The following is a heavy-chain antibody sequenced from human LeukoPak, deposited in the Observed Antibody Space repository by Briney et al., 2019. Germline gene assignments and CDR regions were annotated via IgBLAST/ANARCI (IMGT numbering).Heavy chain of an antibody. CDR1: GYSISSGYY. Sequence: GSLRLXCAVSGYSISSGYYWGWIRQPPGEGLEWIGSMYDSGSTYYNPSLKSRVTISVETSKNQFSLKLSSVTAADTAVYYCARHGYGIVVVPAAIPDAFDIWGQGTMVTVSS. D-gene: IGHD2-2*02. CDR2: MYDSGST. J-gene: IGHJ3*02. V-gene: IGHV4-38-2*01. CDR3: ARHGYGIVVVPAAIPDAFDI.